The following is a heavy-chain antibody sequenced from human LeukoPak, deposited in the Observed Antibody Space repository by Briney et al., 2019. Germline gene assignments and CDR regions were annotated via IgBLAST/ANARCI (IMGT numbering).Heavy chain of an antibody. J-gene: IGHJ4*02. V-gene: IGHV3-23*01. CDR3: ARYKRYYDSSGQSRNYFDY. D-gene: IGHD3-22*01. CDR1: GFTFSSYA. CDR2: ISGSGGST. Sequence: GGSLRLSCAASGFTFSSYAMSWVRQAPGKGLEWVSAISGSGGSTYYADSVKGRFTISRDNSKNTLYLQMNSLRAEDTAVYYCARYKRYYDSSGQSRNYFDYWGQGTLVTVSS.